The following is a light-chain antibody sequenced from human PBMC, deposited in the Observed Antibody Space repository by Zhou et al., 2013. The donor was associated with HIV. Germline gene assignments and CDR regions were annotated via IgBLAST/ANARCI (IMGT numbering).Light chain of an antibody. J-gene: IGKJ4*01. Sequence: EIVLTQSPGTLSLSPGERATLSCRASQSVSSSYLAWYQQKPGQAPRLLIYGASSRATDIPDRFSGSGSGTEFTLTINSLQSEDFALYYCQQYSNWPPVTFGGGTKVEIK. CDR2: GAS. CDR3: QQYSNWPPVT. V-gene: IGKV3-20*01. CDR1: QSVSSSY.